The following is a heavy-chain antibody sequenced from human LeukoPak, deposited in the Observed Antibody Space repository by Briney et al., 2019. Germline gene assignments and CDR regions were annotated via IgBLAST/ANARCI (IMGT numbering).Heavy chain of an antibody. CDR3: AREPSSGNYNAYFDY. Sequence: GGSLRLSCAASGFTFSNYAMSWVRQAPGKGLEWLSVIYNTGSTYYPDSVRGRFTISRDTSKNTIFLQMNIVRVEDTAVYYCAREPSSGNYNAYFDYWGQGTLVTVSS. CDR1: GFTFSNYA. D-gene: IGHD1-26*01. CDR2: IYNTGST. J-gene: IGHJ4*02. V-gene: IGHV3-53*01.